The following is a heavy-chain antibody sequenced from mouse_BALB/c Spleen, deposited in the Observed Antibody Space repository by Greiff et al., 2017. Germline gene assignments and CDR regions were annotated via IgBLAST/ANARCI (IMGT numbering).Heavy chain of an antibody. J-gene: IGHJ4*01. CDR1: GFTFSSFG. CDR3: ARWGDYYGSKAMDY. Sequence: EVQVVESGGGLVQPGGSRKLSCAASGFTFSSFGMHWVRQAPEKGLEWVAYISSGSSTIYYADTVKGRFTISRDNPKNTLFLQMTSLRSEDTAMYYCARWGDYYGSKAMDYWGQGTSVTVSS. CDR2: ISSGSSTI. V-gene: IGHV5-17*02. D-gene: IGHD1-1*01.